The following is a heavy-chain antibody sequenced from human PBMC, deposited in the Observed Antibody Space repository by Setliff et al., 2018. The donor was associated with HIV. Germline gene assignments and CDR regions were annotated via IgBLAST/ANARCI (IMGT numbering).Heavy chain of an antibody. CDR2: LYSSGRT. V-gene: IGHV4-39*07. CDR3: ARDSNAPYFQH. J-gene: IGHJ1*01. Sequence: SETLSLTCTVSGASISNNTYSWAWIRQSPGKGLEWIGSLYSSGRTYYNSSLKSRVTISVDTSKNQFSLKLNSVTAADTAVYYCARDSNAPYFQHWGQGTLVTVSS. CDR1: GASISNNTYS. D-gene: IGHD1-1*01.